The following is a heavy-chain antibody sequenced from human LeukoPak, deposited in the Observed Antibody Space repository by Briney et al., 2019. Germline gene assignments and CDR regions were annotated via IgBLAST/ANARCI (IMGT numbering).Heavy chain of an antibody. CDR2: LSSSGSYI. D-gene: IGHD6-13*01. CDR3: AKTRPLDSSSWSHGDY. V-gene: IGHV3-21*01. CDR1: GFTFSSYT. J-gene: IGHJ4*02. Sequence: GGSLRLSCAASGFTFSSYTMNWVRQAPGKGLEWVSSLSSSGSYIYFADSVKGRFTISRDNAQNSLFLQMNSLRAEDTAVYYCAKTRPLDSSSWSHGDYWGQGTLVTVSS.